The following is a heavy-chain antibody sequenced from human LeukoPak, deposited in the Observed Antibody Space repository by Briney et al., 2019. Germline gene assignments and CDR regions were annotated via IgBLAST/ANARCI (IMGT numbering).Heavy chain of an antibody. CDR1: GGSISSGNYC. D-gene: IGHD2-2*01. CDR2: IYYSGST. J-gene: IGHJ6*03. CDR3: ARGQYQLLSQRFYYYYYMDV. V-gene: IGHV4-61*10. Sequence: SETLSLTCTVSGGSISSGNYCWSWIRQPAGKGLEWIGYIYYSGSTNYNPSLKSRVTISVDTSKNQFSLKLSSVTAADTAVYYCARGQYQLLSQRFYYYYYMDVWGKGTTVTISS.